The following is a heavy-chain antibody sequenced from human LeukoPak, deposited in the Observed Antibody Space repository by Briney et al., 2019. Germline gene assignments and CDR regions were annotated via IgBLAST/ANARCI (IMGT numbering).Heavy chain of an antibody. Sequence: PSETLSLTCTVSGGSISSYYWSWIRQPAGKGLEWIGRIYTSGSTNYNPSLKSRVTMSVDTSKNQFSLKLSSVTAADTAVYYCAKDPGDYIVRVGFPLVVFVIWGQGKMVTVSS. CDR1: GGSISSYY. CDR2: IYTSGST. CDR3: AKDPGDYIVRVGFPLVVFVI. V-gene: IGHV4-4*07. D-gene: IGHD2/OR15-2a*01. J-gene: IGHJ3*02.